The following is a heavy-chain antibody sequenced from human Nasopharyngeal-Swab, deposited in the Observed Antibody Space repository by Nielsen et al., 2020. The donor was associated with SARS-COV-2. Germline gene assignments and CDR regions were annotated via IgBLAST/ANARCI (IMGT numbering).Heavy chain of an antibody. J-gene: IGHJ6*02. V-gene: IGHV4-34*01. Sequence: WIRQPPGKGLEWIGEINHSGSTNYNPSLKSRVTMSVDTSKNQFSLRLSSVTAADTAVYYCESGAPNYDLWSGYYYYYGMDVWGQGTTVTVSS. CDR3: ESGAPNYDLWSGYYYYYGMDV. CDR2: INHSGST. D-gene: IGHD3-3*01.